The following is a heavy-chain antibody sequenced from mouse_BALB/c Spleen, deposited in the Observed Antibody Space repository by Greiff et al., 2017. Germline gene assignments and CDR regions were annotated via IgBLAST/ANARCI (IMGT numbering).Heavy chain of an antibody. CDR1: GYSITSDYA. D-gene: IGHD2-4*01. J-gene: IGHJ4*01. CDR2: ISYSGST. Sequence: DVQLQESGPGLVKPSQSLSLTCTVTGYSITSDYAWNWIRQFPGNKLEWMGYISYSGSTSYNPSLKSRISITRDTSKNQFFLQLNSVTTEDTATYYCARDDYDGGHAMDYWGQGTSVTVSS. V-gene: IGHV3-2*02. CDR3: ARDDYDGGHAMDY.